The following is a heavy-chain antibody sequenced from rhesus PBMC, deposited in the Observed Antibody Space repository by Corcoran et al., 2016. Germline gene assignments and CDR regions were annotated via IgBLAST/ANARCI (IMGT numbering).Heavy chain of an antibody. Sequence: QVQLQESGPGLVKPSETLSLTCAVSVYSLSSGYYWGWIRQPPGKGLEYIGYISGSSGSTYNNPSLKSRVTISKDTSKNQFSLKLSSVTAADTAVYYCARHAHSWNYLDYWGQGVLVTVSS. D-gene: IGHD1-1*01. V-gene: IGHV4-99*01. CDR3: ARHAHSWNYLDY. CDR1: VYSLSSGYY. J-gene: IGHJ4*01. CDR2: ISGSSGST.